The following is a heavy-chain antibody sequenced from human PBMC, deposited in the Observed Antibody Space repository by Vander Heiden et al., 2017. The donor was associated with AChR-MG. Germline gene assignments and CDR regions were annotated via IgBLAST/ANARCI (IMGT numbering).Heavy chain of an antibody. Sequence: QITLKESGPTLVRPTQTLTLTCTFLGFSLSTSGLGVGWIRQPPGKALEWRALIYWDDDKRYSPSLKSRLTITKDTSKNQVVLTMTNMDPVDTATYYCAHRPPYYDFWSGYPPFDYWGQGTLVTVSS. J-gene: IGHJ4*02. CDR3: AHRPPYYDFWSGYPPFDY. CDR1: GFSLSTSGLG. CDR2: IYWDDDK. D-gene: IGHD3-3*01. V-gene: IGHV2-5*02.